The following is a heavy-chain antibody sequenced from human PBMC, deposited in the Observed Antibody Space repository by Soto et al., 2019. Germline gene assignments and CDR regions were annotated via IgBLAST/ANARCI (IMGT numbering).Heavy chain of an antibody. CDR3: VRENYYYGMDV. J-gene: IGHJ6*02. CDR2: INSAGST. V-gene: IGHV3-66*01. CDR1: GFDASVNY. Sequence: GGSLRLSCAASGFDASVNYMTWVRQAPGKGLEWVSAINSAGSTFFADSVKGRFTISRDDSKNTLYLQMNSLRVEDTAMYYCVRENYYYGMDVWGQGTAVTVSS.